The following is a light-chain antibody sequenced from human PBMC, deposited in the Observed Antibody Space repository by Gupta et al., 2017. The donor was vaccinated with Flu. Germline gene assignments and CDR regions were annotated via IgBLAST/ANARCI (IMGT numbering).Light chain of an antibody. J-gene: IGKJ1*01. CDR3: QQYGSSSWT. CDR2: GAS. CDR1: QSVSSSY. Sequence: IVLTQSQGTLSLSPGERATLSCRASQSVSSSYLAWYQQKPGQAPRLLIYGASSRATGIPDRFSGSGSGTDFTLTISRLEPEDFAVYYCQQYGSSSWTFGQGTKVEIK. V-gene: IGKV3-20*01.